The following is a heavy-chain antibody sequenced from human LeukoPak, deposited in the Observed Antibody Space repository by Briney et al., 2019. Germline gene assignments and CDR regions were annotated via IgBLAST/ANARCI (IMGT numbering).Heavy chain of an antibody. Sequence: SQTLSLTCDISGDSVSTNLAAWNWISQSPARGLDWLGRKYYSSRWQNDYAPSVKSRITPNPDTSRNQFSRQLHSLTPENTAVYYCARDQGWFDCWGQGTLVTVSS. CDR2: KYYSSRWQN. V-gene: IGHV6-1*01. CDR3: ARDQGWFDC. CDR1: GDSVSTNLAA. J-gene: IGHJ5*01.